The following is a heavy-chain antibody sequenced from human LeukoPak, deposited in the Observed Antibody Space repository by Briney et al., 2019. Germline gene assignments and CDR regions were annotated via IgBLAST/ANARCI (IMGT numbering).Heavy chain of an antibody. CDR1: GFTFSSYS. Sequence: GQSLILSCAASGFTFSSYSMNWVRQAPGEGLEWVSSISSSSSYIYYADSVKGRFTISRDNAKNPLYLQMNSLRAEDTAVYYCARDRRAYYGSGSYRYYYGMDVWGKGTTVTVSS. CDR3: ARDRRAYYGSGSYRYYYGMDV. CDR2: ISSSSSYI. V-gene: IGHV3-21*01. D-gene: IGHD3-10*01. J-gene: IGHJ6*04.